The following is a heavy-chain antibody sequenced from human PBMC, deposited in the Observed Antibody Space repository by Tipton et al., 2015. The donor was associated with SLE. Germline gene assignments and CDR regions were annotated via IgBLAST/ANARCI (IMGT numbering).Heavy chain of an antibody. V-gene: IGHV4-34*01. CDR3: ARGGRGDGGNPFDP. Sequence: TLSLTCAVYGGSFSGYYWSWLRQPPGKGLEWIGEINHSGSTNYNPSLKSRVTISMDTSKNQLSLKLSSVTAADTAVYYCARGGRGDGGNPFDPWGQGTLVTVSS. CDR2: INHSGST. J-gene: IGHJ5*02. CDR1: GGSFSGYY. D-gene: IGHD4-23*01.